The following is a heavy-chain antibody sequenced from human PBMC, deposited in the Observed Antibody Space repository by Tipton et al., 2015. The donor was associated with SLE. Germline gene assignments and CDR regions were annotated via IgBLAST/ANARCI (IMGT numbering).Heavy chain of an antibody. CDR2: IYYSGST. CDR1: GGSISSSSYY. J-gene: IGHJ6*03. D-gene: IGHD3-10*01. Sequence: LSLTCTVSGGSISSSSYYWGWIRQPPGKGLEWIGSIYYSGSTYYNPSLKSRVTISVDTSKNQFSLKLSSVTAADTAVYYCARVPALNYYGSGRRYYYYYMDVWGKGTTVTVSS. V-gene: IGHV4-39*07. CDR3: ARVPALNYYGSGRRYYYYYMDV.